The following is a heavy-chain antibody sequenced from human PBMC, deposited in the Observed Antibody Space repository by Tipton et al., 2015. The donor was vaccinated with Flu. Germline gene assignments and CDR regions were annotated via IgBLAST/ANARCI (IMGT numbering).Heavy chain of an antibody. CDR3: ARHGYYDILTGYYSWFDP. Sequence: TLSLTCAVSGYSISSGYYWGWIRQPPGKGLEWIGSIYNSGSTYYNPSLKSRVTISVDTAKNQFSLKLSSATAADTAVYYCARHGYYDILTGYYSWFDPWGQGTLVTVS. CDR2: IYNSGST. V-gene: IGHV4-38-2*01. D-gene: IGHD3-9*01. CDR1: GYSISSGYY. J-gene: IGHJ5*02.